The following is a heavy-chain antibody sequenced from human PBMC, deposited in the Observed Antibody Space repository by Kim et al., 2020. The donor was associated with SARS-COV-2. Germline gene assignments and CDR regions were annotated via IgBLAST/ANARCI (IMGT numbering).Heavy chain of an antibody. V-gene: IGHV4-39*01. CDR1: GGSISSSSYY. J-gene: IGHJ6*03. CDR2: MYYSGST. CDR3: ASHYYYMDV. Sequence: SETLSLTCTVSGGSISSSSYYWGWVRQPPGKGLEWIGSMYYSGSTYCNPSLKSRVTISVDMSKDQFSLKLSSVTAADTAVYYCASHYYYMDVWGKGTTVTVSS.